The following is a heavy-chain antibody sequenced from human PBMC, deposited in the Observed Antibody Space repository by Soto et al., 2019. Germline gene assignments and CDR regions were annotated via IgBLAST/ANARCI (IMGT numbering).Heavy chain of an antibody. D-gene: IGHD6-19*01. J-gene: IGHJ3*02. V-gene: IGHV3-9*01. CDR1: GFTFDDYA. CDR2: ISWNSGSI. Sequence: EVQLVESGGGLVQPGRSLRLSCAASGFTFDDYAMHWVRQAPGKGLEWVSGISWNSGSIGYADSVKGRFTISRDNAKNSLYLQMNSLRAEDTALYYCAKGKQWLARHAFDIWGQGTMVTVSS. CDR3: AKGKQWLARHAFDI.